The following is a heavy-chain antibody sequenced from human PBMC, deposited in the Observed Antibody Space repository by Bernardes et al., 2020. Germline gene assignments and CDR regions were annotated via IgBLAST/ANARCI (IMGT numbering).Heavy chain of an antibody. J-gene: IGHJ4*02. D-gene: IGHD3-10*01. Sequence: GGSLRLSCAASGFTFSNYAMSWVRQAPGKGLEWVSAVSGSGGSTYYADSVKGRFTISRDNSKNTLYLEMNSLRAEDTAVYYCPKEAAKDYGSGSYSDYWGQGTLVTVSS. V-gene: IGHV3-23*01. CDR3: PKEAAKDYGSGSYSDY. CDR1: GFTFSNYA. CDR2: VSGSGGST.